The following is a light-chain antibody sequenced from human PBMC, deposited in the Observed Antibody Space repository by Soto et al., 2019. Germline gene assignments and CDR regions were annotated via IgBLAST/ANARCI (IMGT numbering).Light chain of an antibody. Sequence: DIQMTQSPSSLSASVGDRVTITCRASRNIRTCLNWYQLKPGKAPKLLIYAASALHTGVPSRFSGSGSGTDFTLTIGSLQPEDFATYYCQQSYNSPRFTFAPGTKVD. J-gene: IGKJ3*01. V-gene: IGKV1-39*01. CDR1: RNIRTC. CDR3: QQSYNSPRFT. CDR2: AAS.